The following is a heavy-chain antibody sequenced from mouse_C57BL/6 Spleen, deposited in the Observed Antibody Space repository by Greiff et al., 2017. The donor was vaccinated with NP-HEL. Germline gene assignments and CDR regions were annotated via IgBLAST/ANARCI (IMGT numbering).Heavy chain of an antibody. D-gene: IGHD1-1*01. CDR3: AREALRSSGGFAY. CDR2: ISYDGSN. CDR1: GYSITSGYY. Sequence: EVQLVESGPGLVKPSQSLSLTCSVTGYSITSGYYWNWIRQFPGNKLEWMGYISYDGSNNYNPSLKNRISITRDTSKNQFFLKLNSVTTEDTATYYCAREALRSSGGFAYWGQGTLVTVSA. V-gene: IGHV3-6*01. J-gene: IGHJ3*01.